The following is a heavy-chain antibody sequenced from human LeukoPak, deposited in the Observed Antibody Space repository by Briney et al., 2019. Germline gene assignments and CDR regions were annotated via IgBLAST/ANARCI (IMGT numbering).Heavy chain of an antibody. CDR1: GGTFSSYA. CDR2: IIPILGIA. D-gene: IGHD5-18*01. CDR3: AREGVYSYGQFDY. V-gene: IGHV1-69*04. Sequence: SVKVSCKVSGGTFSSYAISWVRQAPGQGLEWMGRIIPILGIANYAQKFQGRVTITADKSTSTAYMEMSSLRSEDTAVYYCAREGVYSYGQFDYWGQGTLVTVSS. J-gene: IGHJ4*02.